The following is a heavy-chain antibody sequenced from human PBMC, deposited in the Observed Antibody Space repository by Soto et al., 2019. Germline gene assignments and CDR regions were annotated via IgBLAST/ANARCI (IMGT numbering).Heavy chain of an antibody. Sequence: PGGSLRLSCAASGFTFSSYAMHWVRQAPGKGLEWVAVISYDGSNKYYADSVKGRFTISRDNSKNTLYLQMNSLRAEDTAVYYCARAPYYDSSGYPPTAEYFQHWGQGTLVTVSS. D-gene: IGHD3-22*01. CDR2: ISYDGSNK. V-gene: IGHV3-30-3*01. CDR3: ARAPYYDSSGYPPTAEYFQH. CDR1: GFTFSSYA. J-gene: IGHJ1*01.